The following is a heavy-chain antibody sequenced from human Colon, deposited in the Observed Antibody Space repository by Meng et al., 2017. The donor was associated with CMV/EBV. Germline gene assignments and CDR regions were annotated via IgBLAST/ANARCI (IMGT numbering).Heavy chain of an antibody. CDR1: GYTFTSYG. J-gene: IGHJ1*01. CDR3: ARAGYCSSTSCYMEKYFQH. CDR2: ISVYNGNT. D-gene: IGHD2-2*02. Sequence: GESLKISCKASGYTFTSYGISWVRQAPGQGLEWMGWISVYNGNTNYAQNLQGRVTMTTDTSTSTAYMELRSLRSDDTAVYYCARAGYCSSTSCYMEKYFQHWGQGTLVTVSS. V-gene: IGHV1-18*01.